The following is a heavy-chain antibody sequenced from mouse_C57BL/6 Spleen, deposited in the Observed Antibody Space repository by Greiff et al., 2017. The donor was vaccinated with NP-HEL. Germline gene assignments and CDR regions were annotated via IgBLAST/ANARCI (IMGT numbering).Heavy chain of an antibody. CDR1: GFSLTSYG. V-gene: IGHV2-2*01. CDR2: IWSGGST. Sequence: QVQLQQSGPGLVQPSQSLSITCTVSGFSLTSYGVHWVRQSPGKGLEWLGVIWSGGSTDYNAAFISRLSISKDNSKSHVFFKMNSLQADDTAIYYCARIPPLRYGSSYVAMDYWGQGTSVTVSS. CDR3: ARIPPLRYGSSYVAMDY. J-gene: IGHJ4*01. D-gene: IGHD1-1*01.